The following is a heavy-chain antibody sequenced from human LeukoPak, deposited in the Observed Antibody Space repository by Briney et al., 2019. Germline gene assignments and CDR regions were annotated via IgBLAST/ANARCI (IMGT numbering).Heavy chain of an antibody. V-gene: IGHV4-59*08. Sequence: SETLSLTCTVSGASVSGSYWSWIRQSPGKGLEWIGWIFYTGSSDYNPSLKSRVTISMDTSKNQLSLKLISVTASDTAVYYCARGSTGQYDPWGPGTLVTVSS. CDR3: ARGSTGQYDP. CDR2: IFYTGSS. D-gene: IGHD3-10*01. CDR1: GASVSGSY. J-gene: IGHJ5*02.